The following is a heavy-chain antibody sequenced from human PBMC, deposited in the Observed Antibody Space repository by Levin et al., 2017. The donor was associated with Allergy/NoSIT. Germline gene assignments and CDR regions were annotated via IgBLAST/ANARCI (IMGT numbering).Heavy chain of an antibody. V-gene: IGHV4-59*01. CDR3: AREHYGSGSYGWFDP. D-gene: IGHD3-10*01. Sequence: SQTLSLTCNVSGASISSFYWSWIRQPPGKGLEWIGHIYYIGTTDYNPSLKSRVTMSVDTSNNQFSLKLTSVTAADTAIYYCAREHYGSGSYGWFDPWGQGTLVTVSS. CDR2: IYYIGTT. CDR1: GASISSFY. J-gene: IGHJ5*02.